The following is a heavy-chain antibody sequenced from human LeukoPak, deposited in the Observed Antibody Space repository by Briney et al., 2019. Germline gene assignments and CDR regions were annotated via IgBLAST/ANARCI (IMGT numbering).Heavy chain of an antibody. D-gene: IGHD3-22*01. CDR1: GYTFTSYG. V-gene: IGHV1-18*01. J-gene: IGHJ4*02. CDR3: AKATYYFDPSGYYVLDY. Sequence: ASVKVSCKASGYTFTSYGISWVRQAPGQGLEWMGWISAYNGNTNYAQKPQGSVTMTTDTSTSTAYMELSSLRSEDTAVYYCAKATYYFDPSGYYVLDYWGQGTLVTVSS. CDR2: ISAYNGNT.